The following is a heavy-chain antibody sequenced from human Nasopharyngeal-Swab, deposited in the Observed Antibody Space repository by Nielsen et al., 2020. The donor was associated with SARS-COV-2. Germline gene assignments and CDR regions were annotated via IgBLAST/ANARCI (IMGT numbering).Heavy chain of an antibody. CDR2: IAHDASNE. CDR3: ARDAPAHYGAFY. V-gene: IGHV3-30*03. CDR1: GFTFSSFG. Sequence: GGCLSLACAAYGFTFSSFGMHWVRQAPGKGLEWVAFIAHDASNEYYGDSVKGRFSISRDSSKNTLYLQMDSLRGEDTAVYYCARDAPAHYGAFYWGRGTLVTVSS. J-gene: IGHJ4*02. D-gene: IGHD4-17*01.